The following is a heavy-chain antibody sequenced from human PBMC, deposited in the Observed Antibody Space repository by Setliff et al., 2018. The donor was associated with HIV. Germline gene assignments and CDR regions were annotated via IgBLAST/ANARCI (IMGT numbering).Heavy chain of an antibody. CDR3: ARDVRFLDPTGGDY. D-gene: IGHD3-3*01. J-gene: IGHJ4*02. V-gene: IGHV4-4*02. CDR2: IHHSGST. Sequence: SETLSLTCTVSGGSIRSNDWWSWVRQPPGKGLELIGEIHHSGSTNYNPSLKSRVTISVDKSKNQFSLKLTSVTAADTAVYYCARDVRFLDPTGGDYWGQGTLVTVSS. CDR1: GGSIRSNDW.